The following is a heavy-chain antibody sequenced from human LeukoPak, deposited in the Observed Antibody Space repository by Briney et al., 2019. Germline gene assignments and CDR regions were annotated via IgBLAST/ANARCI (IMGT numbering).Heavy chain of an antibody. Sequence: PGGSLRLSCAASGFTFSSYSMNWVRQAPGKGLEWVSYISSSGSTIYYADSVKGRFTISRDNAKNSLYLQMNSLRAEDTAVYYCARVYSSSPNWFDPWGQGTLVTVSS. CDR1: GFTFSSYS. CDR3: ARVYSSSPNWFDP. CDR2: ISSSGSTI. J-gene: IGHJ5*02. V-gene: IGHV3-48*04. D-gene: IGHD6-13*01.